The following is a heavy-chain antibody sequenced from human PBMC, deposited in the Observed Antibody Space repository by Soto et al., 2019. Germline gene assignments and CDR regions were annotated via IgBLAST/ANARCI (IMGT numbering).Heavy chain of an antibody. V-gene: IGHV1-69*06. CDR2: IIPIFGTA. Sequence: SVKVSCKTSGGTFSTYSIVWVRQAPGEGLEWMGGIIPIFGTANYAQKFQDRVTITADKSTNTAFMELSSLKSEDTAMYYCASSSGNNYGVGTNYYFDYWGQGTLATVSS. D-gene: IGHD1-26*01. CDR3: ASSSGNNYGVGTNYYFDY. J-gene: IGHJ4*02. CDR1: GGTFSTYS.